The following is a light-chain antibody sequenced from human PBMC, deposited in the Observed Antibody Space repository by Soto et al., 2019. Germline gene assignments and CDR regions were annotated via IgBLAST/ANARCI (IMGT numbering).Light chain of an antibody. CDR1: QGIRND. J-gene: IGKJ3*01. CDR3: LQHNTYPFT. CDR2: TAS. V-gene: IGKV1-17*01. Sequence: DIQMTQSPSSLSASVGDRVTITCRASQGIRNDLDWYQQKPGKAPKRLIYTASSLQRGVPSRFSGGGSGTEFTLTISSLQPEDFATYYCLQHNTYPFTFGPGTKVDIK.